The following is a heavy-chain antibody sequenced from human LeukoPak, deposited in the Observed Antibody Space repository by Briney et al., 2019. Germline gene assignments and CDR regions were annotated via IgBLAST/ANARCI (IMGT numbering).Heavy chain of an antibody. CDR1: GFSFDDHT. CDR3: VRNNYGYDY. V-gene: IGHV3-9*01. J-gene: IGHJ4*02. CDR2: ITWNSGKI. Sequence: PGRSLRLSCAASGFSFDDHTMHWVRQAPGKGLEWVSSITWNSGKIAYADSVKGRFTISRDNAKNTLSLQMNSLRAEDTAVYYCVRNNYGYDYWGQGTPVTVSS. D-gene: IGHD5-18*01.